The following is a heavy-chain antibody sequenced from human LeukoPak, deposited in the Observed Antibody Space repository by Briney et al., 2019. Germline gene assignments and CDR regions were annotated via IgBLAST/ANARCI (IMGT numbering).Heavy chain of an antibody. CDR1: GGSISSSSYY. J-gene: IGHJ4*02. Sequence: SETLSLTCTVSGGSISSSSYYWGWIRQPPGKGLEWIGSIYYSGSTYYNPSLKSRVTISVDTSKNQFSLKLSSVTAADTAVYYCARESAGAYSSSWYYFDYWGQGTLVTVPS. V-gene: IGHV4-39*07. CDR2: IYYSGST. D-gene: IGHD6-13*01. CDR3: ARESAGAYSSSWYYFDY.